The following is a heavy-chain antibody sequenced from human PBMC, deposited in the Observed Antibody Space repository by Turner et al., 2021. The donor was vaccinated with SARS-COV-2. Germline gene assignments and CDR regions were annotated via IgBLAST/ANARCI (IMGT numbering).Heavy chain of an antibody. V-gene: IGHV3-15*01. CDR2: IKSNTDDGTT. CDR3: TTVTYFYDSSAYSNDAFDI. J-gene: IGHJ3*02. CDR1: GFTLTNAW. D-gene: IGHD3-22*01. Sequence: EVQLVESGGGLLKPGGSLRLSCAASGFTLTNAWMSWVRQAPGKGLEWVGRIKSNTDDGTTDYAAPVRGRFTISRDDSKNTLYLQMNSLKTEDTAVYYCTTVTYFYDSSAYSNDAFDIWGQGTMFTVSS.